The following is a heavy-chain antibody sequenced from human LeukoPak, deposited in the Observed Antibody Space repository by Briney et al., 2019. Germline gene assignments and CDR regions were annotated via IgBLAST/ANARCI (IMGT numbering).Heavy chain of an antibody. CDR3: ARERWRSGSYHDAFDV. Sequence: GGSLRLSCAASGFTFSDHHMQWVRRAPGKGLEWVGRIRDKANSYTTEYAASVKGRFTISRDDSKSSMYLQMNSLKTEDTAVYYCARERWRSGSYHDAFDVWGQGTMVTVSS. CDR1: GFTFSDHH. J-gene: IGHJ3*01. V-gene: IGHV3-72*01. D-gene: IGHD1-26*01. CDR2: IRDKANSYTT.